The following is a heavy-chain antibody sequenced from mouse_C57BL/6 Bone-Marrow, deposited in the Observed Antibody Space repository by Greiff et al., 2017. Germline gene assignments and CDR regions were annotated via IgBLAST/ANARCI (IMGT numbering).Heavy chain of an antibody. D-gene: IGHD5-1*01. V-gene: IGHV1-47*01. Sequence: QVQLQQSGAELVKPGASVKMSSKASASPFTTYPIAWMKPNHGKSLEWIGNLHPYNDDTNTNEKFKGKATLTVEKSSNTVYLELSRLTSDDSAVYYCARSSTFFYYFDYWGQGTTLTVSS. CDR2: LHPYNDDT. J-gene: IGHJ2*01. CDR1: ASPFTTYP. CDR3: ARSSTFFYYFDY.